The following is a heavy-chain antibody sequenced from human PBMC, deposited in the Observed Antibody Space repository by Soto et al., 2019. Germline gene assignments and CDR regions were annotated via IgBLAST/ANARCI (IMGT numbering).Heavy chain of an antibody. CDR1: GYSFISYW. J-gene: IGHJ6*02. D-gene: IGHD1-1*01. CDR2: IDPSDSYT. CDR3: ARLERRDYYYYGMDV. V-gene: IGHV5-10-1*01. Sequence: GESLKISCKGSGYSFISYWISWVRQMPGKGLEWMGRIDPSDSYTNYSPSFQGHVTISADKSISTAYLQWSSLKASDTAMYYCARLERRDYYYYGMDVWGQGTTVTVSS.